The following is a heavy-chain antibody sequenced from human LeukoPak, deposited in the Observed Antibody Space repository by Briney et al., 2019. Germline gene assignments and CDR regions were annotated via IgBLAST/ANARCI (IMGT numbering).Heavy chain of an antibody. V-gene: IGHV4-39*01. D-gene: IGHD2-2*01. CDR3: ASELGYCSSTSCYFPYWFDP. CDR1: GGSISSSSYY. Sequence: PSEILSLTCTVSGGSISSSSYYWGWIRQPPGKGLEWIGSIYYSGSTYYNPSLKSRVTISVDTSKNQFSLKLSSVTAADTAVYYCASELGYCSSTSCYFPYWFDPWGQGTLVTVSS. J-gene: IGHJ5*02. CDR2: IYYSGST.